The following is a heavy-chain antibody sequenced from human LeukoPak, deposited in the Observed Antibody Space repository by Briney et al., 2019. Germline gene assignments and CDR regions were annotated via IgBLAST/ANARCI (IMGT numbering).Heavy chain of an antibody. CDR2: IRGSDGST. CDR1: GFPFSTYA. D-gene: IGHD4-17*01. J-gene: IGHJ4*02. CDR3: AKPDRFATVTTYFDY. V-gene: IGHV3-23*01. Sequence: GGSLRLSCAASGFPFSTYAMSWVRQAPGKGLEWVSSIRGSDGSTYYADSVKGRFTISRDNSKNTLYLQMNSLRAEDTAVYYCAKPDRFATVTTYFDYWGQGTLVTVSS.